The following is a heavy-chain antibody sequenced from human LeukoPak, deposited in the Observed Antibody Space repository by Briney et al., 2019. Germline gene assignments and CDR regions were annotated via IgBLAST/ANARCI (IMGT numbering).Heavy chain of an antibody. V-gene: IGHV3-23*01. CDR1: GFTFSSYA. J-gene: IGHJ4*02. CDR2: ISGSGDST. Sequence: GGSLRLSCAASGFTFSSYAMTWVRQAPGKGLEWVSGISGSGDSTYYADSVKGRFTISRDNSKNTLYLQMNSLRAEGTAVYYCAKDPSGWYYLDYWGQGTLVTVSS. D-gene: IGHD6-19*01. CDR3: AKDPSGWYYLDY.